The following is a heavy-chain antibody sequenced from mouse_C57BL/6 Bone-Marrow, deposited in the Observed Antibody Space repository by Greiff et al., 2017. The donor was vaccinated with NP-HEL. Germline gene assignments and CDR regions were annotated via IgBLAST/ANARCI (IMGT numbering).Heavy chain of an antibody. Sequence: VQLQQSGAELVKPGASVKLSCKASGYTFTSYWMQWVKQRPGQGLEWIGEIDPSDSYTNYNQKFKGKATLTVDTSSSTAYMQLSSLTSEDSAVYYCAREDYYGSSPLFAYWGQGTLVTVSA. CDR2: IDPSDSYT. D-gene: IGHD1-1*01. CDR1: GYTFTSYW. V-gene: IGHV1-50*01. CDR3: AREDYYGSSPLFAY. J-gene: IGHJ3*01.